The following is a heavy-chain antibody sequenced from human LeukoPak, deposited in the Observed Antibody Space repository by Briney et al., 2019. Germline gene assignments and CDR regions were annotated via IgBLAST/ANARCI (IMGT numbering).Heavy chain of an antibody. CDR3: ARASSVASNWFDP. V-gene: IGHV3-23*01. CDR2: ISGSGGST. Sequence: PGGSLRLSCAASGFTFSSYAMSWVRQAPGKGLEWVSAISGSGGSTYYADSVKGRFTISRDNSKNTLYLQMNSLRAEDTAVYHCARASSVASNWFDPWGQGTLVTVSS. CDR1: GFTFSSYA. J-gene: IGHJ5*02. D-gene: IGHD5/OR15-5a*01.